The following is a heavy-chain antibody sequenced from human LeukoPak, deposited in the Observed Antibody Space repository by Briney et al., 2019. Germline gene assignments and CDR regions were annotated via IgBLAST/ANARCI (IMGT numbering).Heavy chain of an antibody. Sequence: GGSLRLSCAASVFTFSSYWMTWVPQAPGKGLEWVANIKQDGSERFYVDCVRGDYTIPRDNAKNSLYLQMNSLRAEDTAVYYCARRDGIVVVVAAWAFDIWGQGTMVTVSS. V-gene: IGHV3-7*01. D-gene: IGHD2-15*01. CDR3: ARRDGIVVVVAAWAFDI. CDR2: IKQDGSER. CDR1: VFTFSSYW. J-gene: IGHJ3*02.